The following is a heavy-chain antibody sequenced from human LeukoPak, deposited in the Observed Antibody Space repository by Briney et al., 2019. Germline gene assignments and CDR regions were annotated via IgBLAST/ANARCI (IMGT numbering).Heavy chain of an antibody. D-gene: IGHD2-2*01. CDR3: ARGGFALNVPVVGLNWFDP. CDR2: INGDGSTT. Sequence: GGSLRLSCAASGFAFSSCWMHWVRQAPGKGLVWVSRINGDGSTTNYADSVKGRFTISRDNAKHTLYLQMNSLRAEDTAVYYCARGGFALNVPVVGLNWFDPWGQGTLVTVSS. V-gene: IGHV3-74*01. CDR1: GFAFSSCW. J-gene: IGHJ5*02.